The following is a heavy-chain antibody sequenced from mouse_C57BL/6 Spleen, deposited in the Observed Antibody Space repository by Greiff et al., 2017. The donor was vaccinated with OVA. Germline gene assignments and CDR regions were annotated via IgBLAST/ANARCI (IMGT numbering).Heavy chain of an antibody. Sequence: DVHLVESGPGLVKPSQSLSLTCSVTGYSITSGYYWNWIRQFPGNKLEWMGYISYDGSNNYNPSLKNRISITRDTSKNQFFLKLNSVTTEDTATYYCARRDYGSSWYFDVWGTGTTVTVSS. J-gene: IGHJ1*03. CDR1: GYSITSGYY. V-gene: IGHV3-6*01. CDR3: ARRDYGSSWYFDV. CDR2: ISYDGSN. D-gene: IGHD1-1*01.